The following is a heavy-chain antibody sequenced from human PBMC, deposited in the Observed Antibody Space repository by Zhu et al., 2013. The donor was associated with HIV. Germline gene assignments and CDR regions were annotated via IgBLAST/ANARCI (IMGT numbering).Heavy chain of an antibody. CDR2: MNPKSGNA. CDR3: ARGRYYYDHNGYYHEYFQI. V-gene: IGHV1-8*01. J-gene: IGHJ1*01. CDR1: GYSFIGND. Sequence: QVQLVQSGAEVRKPGTSVKVSCKASGYSFIGNDLNWIRLTTGQGLEWMGWMNPKSGNAVLPQRFQARVTFTSDTSINTAYMELSGLKSEDSAVYYCARGRYYYDHNGYYHEYFQIWGQGTLVTVSS. D-gene: IGHD3-22*01.